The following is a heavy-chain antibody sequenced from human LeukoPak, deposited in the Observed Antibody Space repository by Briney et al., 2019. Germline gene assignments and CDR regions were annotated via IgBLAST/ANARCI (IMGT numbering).Heavy chain of an antibody. CDR3: ARGARYYDILTGYFFDY. J-gene: IGHJ4*02. V-gene: IGHV4-34*01. Sequence: KPSETLSLTCAVYGGSFSGYYWSWIRQPPGKGLEWVGEINHSGSTNYNPSLKSRVTISVDTSKNQFSLKLSSVTAADTAVYYCARGARYYDILTGYFFDYWGQGTLVTVSS. CDR2: INHSGST. D-gene: IGHD3-9*01. CDR1: GGSFSGYY.